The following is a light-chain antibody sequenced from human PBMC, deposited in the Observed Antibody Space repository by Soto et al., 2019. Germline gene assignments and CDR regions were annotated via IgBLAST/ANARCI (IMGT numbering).Light chain of an antibody. CDR2: AAS. V-gene: IGKV1-39*01. CDR3: QQTYNTPFT. CDR1: QTITTY. J-gene: IGKJ3*01. Sequence: DIPMTQSPSSLSASVGDRVTITCRASQTITTYLNWYQQKPGKAPKFLIYAASSLHGGVPSRFSGSGSGTDFTLTISSLQPEDFATYYCQQTYNTPFTFGPGTKVDIK.